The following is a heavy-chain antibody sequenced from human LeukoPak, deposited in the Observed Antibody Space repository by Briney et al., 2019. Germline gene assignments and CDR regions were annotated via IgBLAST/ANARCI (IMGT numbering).Heavy chain of an antibody. V-gene: IGHV3-64*01. CDR2: LVSNGGST. Sequence: PGGSLRLSCAASGFTFSSYAMHWVRQAPGKGLEYVSALVSNGGSTYYAKSVKGRFTISRDNSKNTLYLQMGSLRAEDTGVYYYARGGEAARMDVWGQGTTVTVSS. CDR1: GFTFSSYA. D-gene: IGHD6-6*01. CDR3: ARGGEAARMDV. J-gene: IGHJ6*02.